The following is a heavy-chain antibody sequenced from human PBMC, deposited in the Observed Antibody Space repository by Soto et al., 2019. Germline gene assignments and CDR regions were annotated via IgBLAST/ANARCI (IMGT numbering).Heavy chain of an antibody. CDR3: AKPGILMITLHPPAL. CDR1: GFTFSSYG. CDR2: ISYDGSNK. Sequence: GGSLRLSCAASGFTFSSYGIHWVRQAPGKGLEWVAVISYDGSNKYYADSVKGRFTISRDNSKNTLYLQMNSLRAEDTAVYYCAKPGILMITLHPPALWGQGT. V-gene: IGHV3-30*18. D-gene: IGHD3-16*01. J-gene: IGHJ4*02.